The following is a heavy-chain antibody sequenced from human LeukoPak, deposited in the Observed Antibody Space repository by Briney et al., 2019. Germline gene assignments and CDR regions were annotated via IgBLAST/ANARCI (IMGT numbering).Heavy chain of an antibody. CDR3: ARDRPTGSYYSIDY. CDR1: GFSFSNYG. D-gene: IGHD1-26*01. J-gene: IGHJ4*02. Sequence: PGGSLRLSCVASGFSFSNYGMHWVRRAPGKGLEWVALIWSDGSDKYYADSVKGRFTISRDNSKNTVFLQVNSLRAEDTAVYYCARDRPTGSYYSIDYWGQGTLVTVSS. CDR2: IWSDGSDK. V-gene: IGHV3-33*01.